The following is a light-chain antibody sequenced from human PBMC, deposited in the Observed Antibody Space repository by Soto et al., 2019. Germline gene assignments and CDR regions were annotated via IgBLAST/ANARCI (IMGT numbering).Light chain of an antibody. CDR3: QQYARPPFA. V-gene: IGKV3-20*01. CDR2: DAS. CDR1: QRISKSY. Sequence: EIVLTQSPGTLSLSPGERATLSCRASQRISKSYLAWYQQKPGQAPRLLLYDASSKATGIPDRVSGSGSGTDFTLTISRLEPEDFAVYYCQQYARPPFAFGQGTKVEIK. J-gene: IGKJ2*01.